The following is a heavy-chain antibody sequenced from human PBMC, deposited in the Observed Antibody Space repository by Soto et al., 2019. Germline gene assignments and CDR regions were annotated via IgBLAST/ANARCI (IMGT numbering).Heavy chain of an antibody. V-gene: IGHV1-69*13. D-gene: IGHD1-7*01. CDR1: GGTFSSYA. CDR2: IIPIFGTA. CDR3: AREPPPYGRLDLLGGAFDI. J-gene: IGHJ3*02. Sequence: SVKVSCKASGGTFSSYAISWVRQAPGQGLEWMGGIIPIFGTANYAQKFQGRVTITADESTSTAYMELSSLRSEDTAVYYCAREPPPYGRLDLLGGAFDIWGQGTMVTV.